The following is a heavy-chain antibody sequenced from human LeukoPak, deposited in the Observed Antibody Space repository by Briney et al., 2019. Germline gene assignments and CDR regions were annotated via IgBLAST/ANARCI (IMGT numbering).Heavy chain of an antibody. CDR1: GFTFSSYA. CDR3: ARENGDYHYYYGMDV. CDR2: ISYDGSNK. V-gene: IGHV3-30-3*01. D-gene: IGHD4-17*01. Sequence: GRSLRLSCAASGFTFSSYAMHWVRQAPGKGLERVAVISYDGSNKYYADSVKGRFTISRDNSKNTLYLQMNSLRAEDTAVYYCARENGDYHYYYGMDVWGQGTTVTVSS. J-gene: IGHJ6*02.